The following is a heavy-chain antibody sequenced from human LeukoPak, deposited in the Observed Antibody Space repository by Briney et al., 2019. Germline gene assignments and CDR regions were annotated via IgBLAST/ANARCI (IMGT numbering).Heavy chain of an antibody. CDR1: GGSISSGGYS. J-gene: IGHJ4*02. CDR2: IYHSGST. Sequence: SETLSLTCAVSGGSISSGGYSWSWIRQPPGKGLEWIGYIYHSGSTYYNPSLKSRVTISVDRSKNQFSLRLSSVTAADTAVYYCARARVQGDYLYYFDYWGQGTLVTVSS. D-gene: IGHD4-17*01. CDR3: ARARVQGDYLYYFDY. V-gene: IGHV4-30-2*01.